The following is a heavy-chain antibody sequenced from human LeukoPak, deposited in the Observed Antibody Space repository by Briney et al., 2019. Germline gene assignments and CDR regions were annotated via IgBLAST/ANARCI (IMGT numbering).Heavy chain of an antibody. D-gene: IGHD5-24*01. J-gene: IGHJ3*01. Sequence: GGSLRLSCAASGFTFSSYSMNWVRQAPGKGLEWVAFISGTSAYISYADSVKGRFTISRDNAKNSLYLQMDHLRAEDTAVYYCAKKMDDAFDVWGQGTMVTVSS. V-gene: IGHV3-21*01. CDR2: ISGTSAYI. CDR3: AKKMDDAFDV. CDR1: GFTFSSYS.